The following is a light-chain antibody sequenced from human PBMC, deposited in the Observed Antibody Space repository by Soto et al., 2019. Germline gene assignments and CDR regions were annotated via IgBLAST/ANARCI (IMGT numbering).Light chain of an antibody. CDR3: HQRSNFPPIT. J-gene: IGKJ5*01. Sequence: IGLNQSPSTLSLSPGESVTLSCRASQCLXSYFRWDEQKPGQATRLLIXDASNRATGIPARFSGSGSGTDFTLTISSLEPEDVAAYDCHQRSNFPPITFGQGTRLEIK. CDR2: DAS. V-gene: IGKV3-11*01. CDR1: QCLXSY.